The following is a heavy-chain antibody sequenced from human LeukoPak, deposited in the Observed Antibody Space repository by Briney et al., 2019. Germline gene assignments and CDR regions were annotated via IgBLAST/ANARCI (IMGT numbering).Heavy chain of an antibody. D-gene: IGHD6-19*01. J-gene: IGHJ6*03. CDR3: ARAPFSSGWYLPWGYMDV. Sequence: ASVKVSCKASGYTFTGHHMHWVRQAPGQGLQWIGWIDPNTGGTNYAQNFQGRVTMTRDTSISTAYMELRSLRSDDTAVYYCARAPFSSGWYLPWGYMDVWGKGTTVTISS. CDR1: GYTFTGHH. V-gene: IGHV1-2*02. CDR2: IDPNTGGT.